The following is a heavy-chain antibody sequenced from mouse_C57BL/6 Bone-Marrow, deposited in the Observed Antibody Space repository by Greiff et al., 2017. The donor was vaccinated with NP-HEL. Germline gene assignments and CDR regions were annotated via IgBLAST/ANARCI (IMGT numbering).Heavy chain of an antibody. CDR2: IDPSDSYT. CDR1: GYTFTSYW. CDR3: ASGDSNPVDFDD. D-gene: IGHD2-5*01. J-gene: IGHJ2*01. Sequence: QVQLKQPGAELVMPGASVKLSCKASGYTFTSYWMHWVKQRPGQGLEWIGEIDPSDSYTNYNQKFKGKSTLTVDNSSSTAYMQLSSLTSEDSAVYYCASGDSNPVDFDDWGQGTTLTASS. V-gene: IGHV1-69*01.